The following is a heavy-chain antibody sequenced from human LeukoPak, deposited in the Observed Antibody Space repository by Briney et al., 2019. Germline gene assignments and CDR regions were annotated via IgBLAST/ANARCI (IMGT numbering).Heavy chain of an antibody. CDR3: ARDQSTAGPTTADY. CDR2: ISYVGSNK. J-gene: IGHJ4*02. D-gene: IGHD1-26*01. Sequence: PGRSLRLSCAASGFTFSSYGMHWVRQAPGKGLEWVAVISYVGSNKYYAGSVKGRFTISRDNAKNTLYLQMNSLRAEDTAIYYCARDQSTAGPTTADYWGQGTLVTVSS. CDR1: GFTFSSYG. V-gene: IGHV3-30*03.